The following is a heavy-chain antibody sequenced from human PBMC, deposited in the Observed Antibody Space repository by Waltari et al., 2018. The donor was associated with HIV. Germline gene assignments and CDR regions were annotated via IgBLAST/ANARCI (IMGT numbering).Heavy chain of an antibody. Sequence: QLHLQQSGPGLVNPSETLSLSCTVSGGSISRRNYYWGWIRQPPGMGPEWMGSIYYSGSTYYNPSLKSRVTVSVDTSRNQFSLKLYSVTAADTAVYYCTSGGVGSTEDFYYGMDVWGQGTTVTVSS. CDR3: TSGGVGSTEDFYYGMDV. CDR2: IYYSGST. V-gene: IGHV4-39*01. D-gene: IGHD3-16*01. J-gene: IGHJ6*02. CDR1: GGSISRRNYY.